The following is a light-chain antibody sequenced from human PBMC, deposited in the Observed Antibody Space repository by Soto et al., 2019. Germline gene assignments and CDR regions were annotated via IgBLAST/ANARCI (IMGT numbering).Light chain of an antibody. V-gene: IGKV1-12*01. CDR2: AAS. J-gene: IGKJ5*01. CDR3: QQANSFPIT. Sequence: IQMTQSPSSVSASVGDRVTITCRASQGVSSYLAWYQQKPGKAPKLLIYAASSLQSGVPSRFSGSGFGTDVTLTIDSLQPEDFATYYCQQANSFPITFGQGTRLDIK. CDR1: QGVSSY.